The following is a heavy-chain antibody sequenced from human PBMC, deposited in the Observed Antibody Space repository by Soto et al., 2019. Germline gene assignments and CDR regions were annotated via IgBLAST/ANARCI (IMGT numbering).Heavy chain of an antibody. CDR1: GFTFSSYA. CDR2: ISSSGGST. CDR3: AKKRSYYFDY. J-gene: IGHJ4*02. V-gene: IGHV3-23*01. D-gene: IGHD3-10*01. Sequence: EVQLLESGGGLVEPVGSLRLSCAASGFTFSSYAMSWVRQAPGKGLEWVSVISSSGGSTDYADSVKGRFTISRDNSKNTLYLQMNSLRAEDTAVYYCAKKRSYYFDYWGQGTLVTVSS.